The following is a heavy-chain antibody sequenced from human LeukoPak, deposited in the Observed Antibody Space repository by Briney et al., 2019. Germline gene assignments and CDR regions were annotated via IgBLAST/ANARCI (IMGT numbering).Heavy chain of an antibody. Sequence: ASVKVSCKASGYTFTGYYMHWVRQAPGQGLEWMGWINPNSGGTNYAQKFQGRVTMTRDTSISTAYMELSRLRSDDTAVYYCARTITIFGVPYSPPDYWGQGTLVTVSS. J-gene: IGHJ4*02. CDR3: ARTITIFGVPYSPPDY. D-gene: IGHD3-3*01. CDR2: INPNSGGT. V-gene: IGHV1-2*02. CDR1: GYTFTGYY.